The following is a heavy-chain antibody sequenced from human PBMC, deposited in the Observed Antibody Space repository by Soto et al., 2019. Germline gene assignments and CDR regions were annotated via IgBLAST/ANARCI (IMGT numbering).Heavy chain of an antibody. Sequence: ASVKVSCKASGYTFTSYAMHWVRQAPGQRLEWMGWINAGNGNTKYSQKLQGGVTITRDTSASTAYMELSSMRSEDTTVYNCARGITLPTPLDYWGQGTLVTGSS. CDR1: GYTFTSYA. CDR2: INAGNGNT. CDR3: ARGITLPTPLDY. D-gene: IGHD1-20*01. V-gene: IGHV1-3*01. J-gene: IGHJ4*02.